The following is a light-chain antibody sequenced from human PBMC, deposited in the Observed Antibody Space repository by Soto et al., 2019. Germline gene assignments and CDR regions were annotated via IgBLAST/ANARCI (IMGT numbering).Light chain of an antibody. J-gene: IGKJ5*01. CDR3: QHYAHNSPIT. CDR1: QSVSSR. V-gene: IGKV3-20*01. Sequence: EIVLTQSPGTLSLSPGERATLSCRASQSVSSRLAWYQQRPGQAPRLLISGASSRATGIPDRLSGSGSGTDFTLTISRLEPEDFALYYCQHYAHNSPITFGQGTRLEI. CDR2: GAS.